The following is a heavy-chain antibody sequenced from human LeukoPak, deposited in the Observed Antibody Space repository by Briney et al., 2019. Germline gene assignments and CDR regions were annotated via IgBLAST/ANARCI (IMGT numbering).Heavy chain of an antibody. CDR2: IKEDGTEK. J-gene: IGHJ4*02. CDR3: ASGMRVGPNI. CDR1: GFTFSDFW. D-gene: IGHD1-26*01. V-gene: IGHV3-7*01. Sequence: GGSLRLSCAGSGFTFSDFWMTWVRQTPGKGLEWVANIKEDGTEKNLVDPVKGRFTISRDNGKNSLYLQMNSLRAEDTAVYYCASGMRVGPNIWGQGTLVTVSS.